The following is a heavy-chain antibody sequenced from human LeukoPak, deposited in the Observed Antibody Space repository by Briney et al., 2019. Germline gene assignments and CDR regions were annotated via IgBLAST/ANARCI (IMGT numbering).Heavy chain of an antibody. CDR2: ISSSGSTI. D-gene: IGHD1-26*01. Sequence: PGESLRLSCAASGFTFSSYEMNWVRQAPGKGLEWISYISSSGSTIYYADSVKDRFTISRDNAKNSLYLQMNSLIAEDTAVYYCARGGLGAEINFDYWGQGTLVTVSS. CDR3: ARGGLGAEINFDY. CDR1: GFTFSSYE. V-gene: IGHV3-48*03. J-gene: IGHJ4*02.